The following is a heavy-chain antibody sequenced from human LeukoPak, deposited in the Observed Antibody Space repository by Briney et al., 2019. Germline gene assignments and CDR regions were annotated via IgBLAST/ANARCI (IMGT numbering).Heavy chain of an antibody. CDR1: GFTFVTYW. Sequence: GGSLRLSCAASGFTFVTYWMIWVRQAPGKGLEWVSAISGSGGSTYYADSVKGRFTISRDNSKNTLYLQMNSLRAEDTAVYYCAKEVEQQLGFYFDYWGQGTLVTVSS. CDR3: AKEVEQQLGFYFDY. V-gene: IGHV3-23*01. J-gene: IGHJ4*02. D-gene: IGHD6-6*01. CDR2: ISGSGGST.